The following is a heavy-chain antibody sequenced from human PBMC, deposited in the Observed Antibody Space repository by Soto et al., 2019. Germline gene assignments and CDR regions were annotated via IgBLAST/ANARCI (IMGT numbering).Heavy chain of an antibody. CDR3: ARWEYYGSGSYYWSSNSLNGCDP. CDR2: IYYSGST. V-gene: IGHV4-39*01. D-gene: IGHD3-10*01. Sequence: KASETLSLTCTVSGGSISSSSYYWGWIRQPPGKGLEWIGSIYYSGSTYYNPSLKSRVNISVDTSKNQFSLKMSSVTAADPAVYYCARWEYYGSGSYYWSSNSLNGCDPCRQGTL. CDR1: GGSISSSSYY. J-gene: IGHJ5*02.